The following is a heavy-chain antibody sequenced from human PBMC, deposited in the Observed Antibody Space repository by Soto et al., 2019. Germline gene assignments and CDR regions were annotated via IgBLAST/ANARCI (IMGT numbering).Heavy chain of an antibody. CDR2: SNAGNGNT. Sequence: QVQLVQSGAEVKKPGASVKVSCKASGYTFTSYAMHWVRQAPGQRLEWMGWSNAGNGNTKYSQKFQGRVTITRDTSASPTYMELSSLRSEDTAVYYCASAYSTYARIDYYYYGMDVWGQGTSLTVSS. CDR1: GYTFTSYA. V-gene: IGHV1-3*01. D-gene: IGHD4-4*01. CDR3: ASAYSTYARIDYYYYGMDV. J-gene: IGHJ6*02.